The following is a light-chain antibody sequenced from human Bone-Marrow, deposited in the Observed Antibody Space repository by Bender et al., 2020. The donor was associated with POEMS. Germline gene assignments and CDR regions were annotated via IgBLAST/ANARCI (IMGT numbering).Light chain of an antibody. Sequence: QSVLTQPPSVSGAPGQRVTISCTGSSSNTGSGYDINWYQHLPGTAPKLLIYGYNNRPSGVPDRFSGSKSGTSASLAVSGLQAEDEADYYCSSYTSRSVFHVFGTGTKVTVL. CDR3: SSYTSRSVFHV. CDR2: GYN. J-gene: IGLJ1*01. CDR1: SSNTGSGYD. V-gene: IGLV1-40*01.